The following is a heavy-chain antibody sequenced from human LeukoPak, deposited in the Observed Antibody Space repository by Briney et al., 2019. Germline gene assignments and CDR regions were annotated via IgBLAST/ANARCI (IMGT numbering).Heavy chain of an antibody. D-gene: IGHD2-8*01. CDR2: INAGNGNT. J-gene: IGHJ4*02. CDR3: ARAVTTRYCTNGVCSRLDY. CDR1: GYTFTSYA. Sequence: ASVKVSCKASGYTFTSYAMHWVRQAPGQRLEWMGWINAGNGNTKYSQEFQGRVTITRDTSASTAYMELSSLRSEDTAVYYCARAVTTRYCTNGVCSRLDYWGQGTLVTVSS. V-gene: IGHV1-3*01.